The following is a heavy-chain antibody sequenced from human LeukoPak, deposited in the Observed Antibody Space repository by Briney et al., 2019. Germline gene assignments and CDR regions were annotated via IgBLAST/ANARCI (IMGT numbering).Heavy chain of an antibody. CDR3: AREEHTYYYDSSVYSFDY. V-gene: IGHV3-33*01. CDR2: IWYDGSNK. Sequence: GGSLRLSCAVSGFTFSSYGMHWVRQAPGKGLEWVAVIWYDGSNKYYADSVKGRFTISRDNSKNTLYLQMNSLRAEDTAVYYCAREEHTYYYDSSVYSFDYWGQGTLVTVSS. CDR1: GFTFSSYG. D-gene: IGHD3-22*01. J-gene: IGHJ4*02.